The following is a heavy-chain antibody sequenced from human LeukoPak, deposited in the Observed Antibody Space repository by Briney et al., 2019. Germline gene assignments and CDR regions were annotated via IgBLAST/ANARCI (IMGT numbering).Heavy chain of an antibody. Sequence: PGGSLRLSCAASGFTFSSYWMRWVRQAPGKGLVWVSRINSDGSSTSYADSVKGRFTISRDNAKNTLYLQMNSLRAEDTAVYYCARGVGGGVGATSYYYMDVWGKGTTVTVSS. CDR2: INSDGSST. D-gene: IGHD1-26*01. CDR1: GFTFSSYW. J-gene: IGHJ6*03. CDR3: ARGVGGGVGATSYYYMDV. V-gene: IGHV3-74*01.